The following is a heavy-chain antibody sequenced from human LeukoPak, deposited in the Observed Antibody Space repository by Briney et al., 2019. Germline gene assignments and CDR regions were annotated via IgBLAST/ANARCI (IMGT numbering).Heavy chain of an antibody. CDR3: VRDRLYYDSIRMDV. CDR1: GFTFSSYA. J-gene: IGHJ6*02. CDR2: IDSSGGTV. V-gene: IGHV3-23*01. D-gene: IGHD3-22*01. Sequence: PGGSLRLSCAASGFTFSSYAMSWVRQAPGKGLDWVSFIDSSGGTVYYTDSVKGRFTISRDNSKNTLYLQMNSLRAEDTAVYYCVRDRLYYDSIRMDVLGQGTTVTVSS.